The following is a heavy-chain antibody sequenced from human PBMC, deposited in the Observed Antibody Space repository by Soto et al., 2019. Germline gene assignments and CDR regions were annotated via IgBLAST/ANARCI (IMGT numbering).Heavy chain of an antibody. CDR2: ISYDGSNK. D-gene: IGHD3-16*01. Sequence: QVQLVESGGGVVQPGRSLRLSCAASGFTFSSYAMHWVRQAPGKGLEWVAVISYDGSNKYYADSVKGRFTISRDNSKNTLYLQMNSLIAEDTAVYYCARDGGQYWYYFDYWGQGTLVTVSS. CDR1: GFTFSSYA. J-gene: IGHJ4*02. V-gene: IGHV3-30-3*01. CDR3: ARDGGQYWYYFDY.